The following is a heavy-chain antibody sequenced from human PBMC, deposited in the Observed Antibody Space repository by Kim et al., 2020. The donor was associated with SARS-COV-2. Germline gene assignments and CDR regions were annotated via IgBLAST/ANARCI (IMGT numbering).Heavy chain of an antibody. Sequence: TYYADSVKGRFTISRDNSKNTLYLQMNSLRAEDTAVYYCAKGLGRRDFDYWGQGTLVTVSS. CDR2: T. CDR3: AKGLGRRDFDY. J-gene: IGHJ4*02. V-gene: IGHV3-23*01.